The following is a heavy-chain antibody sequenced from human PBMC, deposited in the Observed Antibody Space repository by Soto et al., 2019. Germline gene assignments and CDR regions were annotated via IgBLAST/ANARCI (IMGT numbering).Heavy chain of an antibody. CDR1: GFTFSSYG. V-gene: IGHV3-30*02. CDR3: ATALVGPHPEWVY. D-gene: IGHD1-26*01. CDR2: IWYDGSNK. Sequence: GGSLRLSCAASGFTFSSYGMHWVRQAPGKGLEWVAVIWYDGSNKYYADSVKGRFTISRDNSKNTLYLQMNSLRSEDTAVYYCATALVGPHPEWVYWGQGTLVTVSS. J-gene: IGHJ4*02.